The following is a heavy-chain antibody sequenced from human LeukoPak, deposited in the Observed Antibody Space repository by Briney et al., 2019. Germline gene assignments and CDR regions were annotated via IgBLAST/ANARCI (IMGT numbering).Heavy chain of an antibody. V-gene: IGHV3-74*01. CDR3: ARESDYHYYGMDV. Sequence: GGSLRLSCAASGFTFSSYWMHWVRHAPGKGLVWVSRINSDGSSTSYADSVKGRFTISRDNAKNTLYLQMNSLRAEDTAVYYCARESDYHYYGMDVWGQGTTVTVSS. CDR2: INSDGSST. CDR1: GFTFSSYW. J-gene: IGHJ6*02.